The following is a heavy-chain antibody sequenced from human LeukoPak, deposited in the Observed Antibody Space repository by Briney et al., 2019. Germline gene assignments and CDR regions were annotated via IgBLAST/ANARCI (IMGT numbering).Heavy chain of an antibody. CDR1: GYTFTSYG. Sequence: ASVKVSCKASGYTFTSYGISWVRQAPGQGLEWMGWISASNGNTNYAQKLQGRVTMTTDTSTSTAYMELRSLRSDDTAVYYCARDSQYYYDSSGYSLDYWGQGTLVTVSS. CDR3: ARDSQYYYDSSGYSLDY. CDR2: ISASNGNT. V-gene: IGHV1-18*01. D-gene: IGHD3-22*01. J-gene: IGHJ4*02.